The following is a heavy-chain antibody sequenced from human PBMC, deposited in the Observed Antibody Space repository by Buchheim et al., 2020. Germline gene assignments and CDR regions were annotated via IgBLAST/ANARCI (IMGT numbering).Heavy chain of an antibody. V-gene: IGHV3-30-3*01. D-gene: IGHD3-22*01. CDR1: GFTFSSYA. J-gene: IGHJ4*02. CDR3: ARAVGYYDPENYFDY. CDR2: ISYDGSNK. Sequence: QVQLVESGGGVVQPGRSLRLSCAASGFTFSSYAMHWVRQAPGKGLAWVAVISYDGSNKYYADSVKGRFTISRDNSKNTLYLQMNSLRAEDTAVYYCARAVGYYDPENYFDYWGQGTL.